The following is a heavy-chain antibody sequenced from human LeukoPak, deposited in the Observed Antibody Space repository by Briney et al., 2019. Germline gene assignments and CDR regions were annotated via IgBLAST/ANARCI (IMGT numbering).Heavy chain of an antibody. CDR2: INHSGST. J-gene: IGHJ5*02. Sequence: SETLSLTCAVYGGSFSGYYWSRIRQPPGKGLEWIGEINHSGSTNYNPSLKSRVTISVDTSKNQFSLKLSSVTAADTAVYYCARGRVPAAESGRTRSYNWFDPWGQGTLVTVSS. CDR3: ARGRVPAAESGRTRSYNWFDP. V-gene: IGHV4-34*01. D-gene: IGHD6-13*01. CDR1: GGSFSGYY.